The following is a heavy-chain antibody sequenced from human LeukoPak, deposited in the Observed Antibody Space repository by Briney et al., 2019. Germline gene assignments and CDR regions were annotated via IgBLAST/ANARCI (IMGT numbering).Heavy chain of an antibody. CDR3: AHRHLEGPIAAAGNLYFDY. V-gene: IGHV2-5*02. J-gene: IGHJ4*02. D-gene: IGHD6-13*01. CDR2: IYWDDDK. CDR1: GFSLSSPGVG. Sequence: GSGPTLVNPTQTLTLTCTFSGFSLSSPGVGVGWIRQPPGKALEWLALIYWDDDKRYSPSLKSRLTITKDTSKNQVVLTMTNMDPVDTGTYYCAHRHLEGPIAAAGNLYFDYWGQGTLVTVSS.